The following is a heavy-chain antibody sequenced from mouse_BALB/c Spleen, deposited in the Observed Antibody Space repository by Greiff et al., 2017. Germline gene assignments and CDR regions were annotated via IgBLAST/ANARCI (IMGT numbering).Heavy chain of an antibody. D-gene: IGHD2-4*01. Sequence: VQLQQSGPGLVAPSQSLSITCTVSGFSLTSYDISWIRQPPGKGLEWLGVIWTGGGTNYNSAFMSRLSISKDNSKSQVFLKMNSLQTDDTAIYYCVREGMITTGLDYWGQGTTLTVSS. J-gene: IGHJ2*01. V-gene: IGHV2-9-2*01. CDR3: VREGMITTGLDY. CDR1: GFSLTSYD. CDR2: IWTGGGT.